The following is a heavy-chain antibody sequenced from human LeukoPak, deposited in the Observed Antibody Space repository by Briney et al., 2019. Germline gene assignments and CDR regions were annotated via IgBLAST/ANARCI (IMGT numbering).Heavy chain of an antibody. V-gene: IGHV1-2*02. CDR2: INPNSGGT. J-gene: IGHJ4*02. D-gene: IGHD3-22*01. CDR3: ARDLSDYYDSGDEGDY. CDR1: GYAFTGYY. Sequence: ASVKVSCKASGYAFTGYYMHWVRQAPGQGLEWMGWINPNSGGTNYAQKFQGRVTMTRDTSISTAYMELSRLRSDDTAVYYCARDLSDYYDSGDEGDYWGQGTLVTVSS.